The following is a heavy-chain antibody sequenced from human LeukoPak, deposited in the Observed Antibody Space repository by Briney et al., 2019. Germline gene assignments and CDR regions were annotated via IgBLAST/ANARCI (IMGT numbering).Heavy chain of an antibody. D-gene: IGHD3-22*01. CDR3: AKSHDSSGYYYVYYYYYYMDV. J-gene: IGHJ6*03. CDR1: GFTFSSYA. CDR2: ISGSGGST. V-gene: IGHV3-23*01. Sequence: GGSLRLSCAASGFTFSSYAMSWVRQAPGKGLEWVSAISGSGGSTYYADSVKGRFTISRDNSKNTLYLQMNSLRAEDTAVYYCAKSHDSSGYYYVYYYYYYMDVWGKGTTVTVSS.